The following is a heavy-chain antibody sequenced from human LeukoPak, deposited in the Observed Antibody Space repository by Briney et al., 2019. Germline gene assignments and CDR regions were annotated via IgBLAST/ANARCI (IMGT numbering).Heavy chain of an antibody. V-gene: IGHV3-7*01. D-gene: IGHD5-12*01. J-gene: IGHJ4*02. CDR3: ARDLGHTGYDLYDY. CDR1: GFTFGDYA. CDR2: MKQDGSEK. Sequence: GWSLRLSCTASGFTFGDYAMAWVRQAPGKGLEWVANMKQDGSEKYYVDSVKGRFTISRDNAKNSLYLEMNSLRVEDTAVYYCARDLGHTGYDLYDYWGQGTLVTVSS.